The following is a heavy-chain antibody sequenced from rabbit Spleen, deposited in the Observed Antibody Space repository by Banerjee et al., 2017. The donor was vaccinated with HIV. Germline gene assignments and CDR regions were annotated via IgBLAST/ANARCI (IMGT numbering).Heavy chain of an antibody. V-gene: IGHV1S40*01. CDR1: GFSFSNKAV. D-gene: IGHD2-1*01. J-gene: IGHJ4*01. Sequence: QSLEESGGDLVKPGASLTLTCTASGFSFSNKAVMCWVRQAPGKGLQWIACINAITGKAVYATWAKGRFTFSKTSSTTVTLQMTSLTAADTATYFCARDLYGVIGWNLGWWGQGTLVTVS. CDR2: INAITGKA. CDR3: ARDLYGVIGWNLGW.